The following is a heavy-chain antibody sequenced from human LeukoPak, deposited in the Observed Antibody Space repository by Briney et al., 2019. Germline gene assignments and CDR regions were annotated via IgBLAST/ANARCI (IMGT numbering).Heavy chain of an antibody. CDR3: ARAGSDYDFWSGGYYMDV. CDR1: GGSISSYY. CDR2: IYYSGST. D-gene: IGHD3-3*01. Sequence: SETLSLTCTVSGGSISSYYWSWIRQPPGKGLEWIGYIYYSGSTNYNPSLKSRVTISVDTSKNQFSLKLSSVTAADTAVYYCARAGSDYDFWSGGYYMDVWGKGTTVTVSS. V-gene: IGHV4-59*01. J-gene: IGHJ6*03.